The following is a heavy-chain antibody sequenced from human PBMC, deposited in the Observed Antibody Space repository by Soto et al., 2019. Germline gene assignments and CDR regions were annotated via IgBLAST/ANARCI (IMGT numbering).Heavy chain of an antibody. CDR1: GFTFSTYW. Sequence: EVQLVESGGGLVQPGGSLRLSCAASGFTFSTYWMHWIRQVPGKGLEWVSRINSDASHTYYADSVKGRFTISRDNAKNSLHLEMNSLRTEDTAVYYCVRDGQCNTTSCYGNWFDPWGQGTLVTVSS. J-gene: IGHJ5*02. V-gene: IGHV3-74*02. CDR2: INSDASHT. D-gene: IGHD2-2*01. CDR3: VRDGQCNTTSCYGNWFDP.